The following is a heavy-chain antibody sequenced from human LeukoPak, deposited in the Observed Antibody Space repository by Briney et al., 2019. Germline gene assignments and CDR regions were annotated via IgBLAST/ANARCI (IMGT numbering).Heavy chain of an antibody. CDR2: ISYDGSNK. V-gene: IGHV3-30*19. D-gene: IGHD6-6*01. Sequence: PGGSLRLSCAASGFAFSSYGMHWVRQAPGKGLEWVAVISYDGSNKYYADSVEGRFTISRDNSKNTLYLQMNSLRAEDTAVYYCARSYSSYGYYYYGMDVWGQGTTVTVSS. CDR3: ARSYSSYGYYYYGMDV. CDR1: GFAFSSYG. J-gene: IGHJ6*02.